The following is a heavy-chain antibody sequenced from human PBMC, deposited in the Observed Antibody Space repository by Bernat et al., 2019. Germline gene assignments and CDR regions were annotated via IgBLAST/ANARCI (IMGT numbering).Heavy chain of an antibody. V-gene: IGHV3-73*02. Sequence: EVQLVESGGGLVQPGGSLKLSCVASGFTFSGSAMHWVRQASGNGLEWVGRIRSKANSYATEYAASVKGRFTISRDDSKNTAYLQMNSLKTEDTAVYYCTRFLAARPVGYWGQGTLVTVSS. J-gene: IGHJ4*02. CDR2: IRSKANSYAT. D-gene: IGHD6-6*01. CDR1: GFTFSGSA. CDR3: TRFLAARPVGY.